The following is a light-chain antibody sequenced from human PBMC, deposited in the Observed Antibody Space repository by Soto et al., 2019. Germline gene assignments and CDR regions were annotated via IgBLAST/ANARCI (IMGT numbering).Light chain of an antibody. CDR1: SSDVGGYNY. CDR3: SSYTGSNTVV. CDR2: EVS. Sequence: QSALTQPPSASGSPGQSVTISCTGTSSDVGGYNYVSWYQQHPGKAPKLLIYEVSKRPSGVPDRSSGSKSGNTASLTVSGLQAEDEADYYCSSYTGSNTVVFGGGTKLTVL. V-gene: IGLV2-8*01. J-gene: IGLJ2*01.